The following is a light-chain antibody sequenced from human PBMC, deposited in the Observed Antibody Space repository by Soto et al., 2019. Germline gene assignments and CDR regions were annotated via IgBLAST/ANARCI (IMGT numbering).Light chain of an antibody. Sequence: DIQMTQSPSTLSASVGDRVTITCRASQSISTWLAWYQQEPGKAPKLLIHKASSLQSGVPSRFSGSGSGTDFTLTITSLQPEDFATYYCQQAHSFPYTFGQGTKLRIK. CDR1: QSISTW. CDR2: KAS. CDR3: QQAHSFPYT. J-gene: IGKJ2*01. V-gene: IGKV1-5*03.